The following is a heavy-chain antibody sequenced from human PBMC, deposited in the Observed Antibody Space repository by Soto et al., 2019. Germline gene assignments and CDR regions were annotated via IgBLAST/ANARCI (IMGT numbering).Heavy chain of an antibody. CDR2: IYPGDHET. CDR3: ARSPRSSPYFDY. CDR1: GYTLSNFW. V-gene: IGHV5-51*01. Sequence: GESVKISCXCSGYTLSNFWIGWVRQLPGKGLEWMGIIYPGDHETRYSPSFHGKVTISADKSINTAYLQWNSLEASDTAFYFCARSPRSSPYFDYWGQGALVTVSS. D-gene: IGHD6-13*01. J-gene: IGHJ4*02.